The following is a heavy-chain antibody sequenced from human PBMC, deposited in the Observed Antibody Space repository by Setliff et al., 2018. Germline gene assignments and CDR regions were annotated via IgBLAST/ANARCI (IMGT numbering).Heavy chain of an antibody. J-gene: IGHJ4*02. CDR2: ITSSSTNI. D-gene: IGHD3-22*01. CDR1: GFTFSDNG. Sequence: LSCEASGFTFSDNGMAWVRQAPGMGLQWVSSITSSSTNIFYGEAVRGRFSVSRDNAKNSLYLQMNNLTAEDTAVYFCARGRPTYYDSFSFYRRLDYWGRGTLVTVSS. CDR3: ARGRPTYYDSFSFYRRLDY. V-gene: IGHV3-21*01.